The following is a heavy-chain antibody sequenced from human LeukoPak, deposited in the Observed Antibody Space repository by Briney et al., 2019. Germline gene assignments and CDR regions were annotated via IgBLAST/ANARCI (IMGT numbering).Heavy chain of an antibody. J-gene: IGHJ4*02. CDR3: ARALTMVRGVLDPYFDY. CDR2: ISAYNGNT. D-gene: IGHD3-10*01. Sequence: ASVKVSCKASGYTFTTYGISWVRQAPGQGLEWMGWISAYNGNTNYAQKLQGRVTMTTDTSTSTAYMELRCLRSDDTAVYYCARALTMVRGVLDPYFDYWGQGTLVTVSS. V-gene: IGHV1-18*04. CDR1: GYTFTTYG.